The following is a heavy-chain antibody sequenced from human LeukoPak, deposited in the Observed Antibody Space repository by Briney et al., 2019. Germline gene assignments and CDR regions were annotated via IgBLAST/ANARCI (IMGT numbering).Heavy chain of an antibody. CDR1: GFTFSSYA. Sequence: PGGSLRLSCAASGFTFSSYAMSWVRQAPGKGLEWVSAISGSGGSTYYADSVKGRFTISRDNSKNTLYLQMNSLRAEDTAVYYCARGPAYCGGDCFYDYYFDYWGQGTLVTVSS. CDR2: ISGSGGST. CDR3: ARGPAYCGGDCFYDYYFDY. D-gene: IGHD2-21*02. V-gene: IGHV3-23*01. J-gene: IGHJ4*02.